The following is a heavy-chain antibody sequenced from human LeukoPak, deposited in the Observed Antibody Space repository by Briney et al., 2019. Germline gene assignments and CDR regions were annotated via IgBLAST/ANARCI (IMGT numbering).Heavy chain of an antibody. D-gene: IGHD3-10*01. CDR3: ARGTLWFGELHYDY. CDR2: INHSGST. Sequence: SETLSLTCAVYGGSFSGYYWSWIRQSPGKGLEWIGEINHSGSTNYNPSLKSRVTISVDTSKNQFSLKLSSVTAADTAVYYCARGTLWFGELHYDYWGQGTLVTVSS. V-gene: IGHV4-34*01. CDR1: GGSFSGYY. J-gene: IGHJ4*02.